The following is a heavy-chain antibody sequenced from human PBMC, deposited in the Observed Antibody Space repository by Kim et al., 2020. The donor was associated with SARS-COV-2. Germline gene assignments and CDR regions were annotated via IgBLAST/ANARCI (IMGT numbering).Heavy chain of an antibody. V-gene: IGHV3-23*01. Sequence: GGSLRLSCAASGFTFSNYAMSWVRQAPGKGLEWVSAISGSGDMTYYKDSVKGRFTISRDNSKDTLYLQMKSLRADDSAVYYCAREGPSSGSRPAYWGQGTLVTVSS. D-gene: IGHD3-10*01. CDR3: AREGPSSGSRPAY. J-gene: IGHJ1*01. CDR2: ISGSGDMT. CDR1: GFTFSNYA.